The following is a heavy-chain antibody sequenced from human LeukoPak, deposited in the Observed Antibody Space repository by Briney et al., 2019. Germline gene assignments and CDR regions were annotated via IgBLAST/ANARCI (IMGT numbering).Heavy chain of an antibody. J-gene: IGHJ4*02. D-gene: IGHD3-3*01. CDR2: IYFSGST. Sequence: ASETLSLTCTVSGGSIRSYYWSWIRQPPGKGLEWIGYIYFSGSTSYNPSLKSRVTISVDRSKNQFCLKLSSVAAADTAVYYCARSYDTNFDYWGQGTLVTVSS. CDR3: ARSYDTNFDY. V-gene: IGHV4-59*01. CDR1: GGSIRSYY.